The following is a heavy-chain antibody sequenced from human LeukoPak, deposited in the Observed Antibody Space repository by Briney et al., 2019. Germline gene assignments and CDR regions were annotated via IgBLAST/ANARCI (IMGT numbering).Heavy chain of an antibody. D-gene: IGHD3-22*01. CDR1: GFTFSNYY. Sequence: GGSLRLSCAASGFTFSNYYMSWIRQAPGKGLEWVSYISSSGSTIYYADSVKGRFTISRDNAKNSLYLQMNSLRAEDTAVYYCARAQYYYDSSGYDWGQGTLVTVSS. V-gene: IGHV3-11*01. CDR2: ISSSGSTI. J-gene: IGHJ4*02. CDR3: ARAQYYYDSSGYD.